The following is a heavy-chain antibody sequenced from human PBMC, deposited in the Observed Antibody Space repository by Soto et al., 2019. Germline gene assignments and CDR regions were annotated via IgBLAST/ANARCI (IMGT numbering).Heavy chain of an antibody. J-gene: IGHJ6*02. Sequence: VASVKVSCKASGYSFSSYGITWARQAPGQGLEWLGWISPYNDDTKYAQRLQGRVTMTTDTSTRTAYMDIRGLRSDDTAIYYCARGGYYDSSGARNYHYYGMDVWGQGTTVTVSS. D-gene: IGHD3-22*01. CDR1: GYSFSSYG. CDR2: ISPYNDDT. V-gene: IGHV1-18*01. CDR3: ARGGYYDSSGARNYHYYGMDV.